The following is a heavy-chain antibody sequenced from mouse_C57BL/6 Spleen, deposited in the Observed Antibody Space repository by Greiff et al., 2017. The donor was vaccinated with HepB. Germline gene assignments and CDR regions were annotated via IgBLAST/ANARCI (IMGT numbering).Heavy chain of an antibody. CDR2: ISSGSSTI. D-gene: IGHD1-1*01. Sequence: EVQLVESGGGLVKPGGSLKLSCAASGFTFSDYGVHWVRQAPEKGLEWVAYISSGSSTIYYADTVKGRFTISRDNAKNTLFLQMTSLRSEDAAMYYCARSYYYGSSPYAMDYWGQGTSVTVSS. CDR1: GFTFSDYG. V-gene: IGHV5-17*01. J-gene: IGHJ4*01. CDR3: ARSYYYGSSPYAMDY.